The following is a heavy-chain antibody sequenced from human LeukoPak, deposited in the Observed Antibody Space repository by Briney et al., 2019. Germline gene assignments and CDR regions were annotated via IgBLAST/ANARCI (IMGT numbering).Heavy chain of an antibody. CDR2: ISYDGSNK. D-gene: IGHD3-22*01. CDR3: AREGHDRYAFDM. J-gene: IGHJ3*02. V-gene: IGHV3-30*14. CDR1: GFTLSSYA. Sequence: GRSLRLSCAASGFTLSSYAMHWVRQAPGKGLEWVAVISYDGSNKYYADSVKGRFTISRDNSKNTLYLQMNSLRAEDTAVYYCAREGHDRYAFDMWGQGTMVTVSS.